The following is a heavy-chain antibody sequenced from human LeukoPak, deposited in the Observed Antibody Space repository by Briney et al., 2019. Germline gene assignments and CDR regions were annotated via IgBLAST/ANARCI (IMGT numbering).Heavy chain of an antibody. Sequence: GGSLRLSCAASGFTFSSYGMPWVRQAPGKGLEWVAVIWYDGSNEYYADSAKGRFTISRDNSKNTLYLQMNSLRVEDTAVYYCVREGEGGSPHYWGQGTLVTVSS. CDR2: IWYDGSNE. CDR3: VREGEGGSPHY. J-gene: IGHJ4*02. V-gene: IGHV3-33*01. CDR1: GFTFSSYG.